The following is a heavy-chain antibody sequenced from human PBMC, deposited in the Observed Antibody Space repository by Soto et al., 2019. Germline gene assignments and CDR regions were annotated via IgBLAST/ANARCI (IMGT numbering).Heavy chain of an antibody. CDR3: ARQLSHIRDS. CDR1: GYKFGSAW. V-gene: IGHV5-51*01. CDR2: IKPGTSDI. Sequence: RGESLKISCKGVGYKFGSAWIGWVRQMPGKGLEWMGIIKPGTSDIRYSPSCRGHVTISADEAVSTAYLQWSSLKASDTAMYYCARQLSHIRDSWGQGTLVTVSS. J-gene: IGHJ4*02.